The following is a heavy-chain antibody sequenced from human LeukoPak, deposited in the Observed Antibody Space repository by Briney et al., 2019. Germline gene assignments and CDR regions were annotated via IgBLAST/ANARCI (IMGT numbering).Heavy chain of an antibody. CDR1: RFTFSSYS. D-gene: IGHD6-19*01. V-gene: IGHV3-48*04. CDR3: ASRAIGWYRDANWFDP. Sequence: GGSLRLSCAASRFTFSSYSMNWVRQAPGKGLEWISYISSSSDKIYYADSVKGRFTISRDNSKNSLYLRMNSLRAEDTAVYYCASRAIGWYRDANWFDPWGQGTLVTVSS. J-gene: IGHJ5*02. CDR2: ISSSSDKI.